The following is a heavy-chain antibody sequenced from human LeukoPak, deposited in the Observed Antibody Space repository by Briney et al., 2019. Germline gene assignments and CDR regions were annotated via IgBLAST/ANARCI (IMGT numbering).Heavy chain of an antibody. CDR1: GFTFSSYE. D-gene: IGHD3-10*02. CDR2: ISSGGSSL. V-gene: IGHV3-48*03. CDR3: AELGITMIGGV. J-gene: IGHJ6*04. Sequence: PGGSLRLSCAASGFTFSSYEMNWVRQAPGKGLEWVSYISSGGSSLNCADSVKGRFAISRDNAKNSLYLQMNSLRAEDTAVYYCAELGITMIGGVWGKGTTVTISS.